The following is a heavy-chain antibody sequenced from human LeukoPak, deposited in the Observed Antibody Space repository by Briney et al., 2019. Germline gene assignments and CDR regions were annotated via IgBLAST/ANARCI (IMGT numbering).Heavy chain of an antibody. CDR2: VYSSGST. CDR1: GTSVISHD. Sequence: SETLSLTCTVSGTSVISHDWSWIRQPPGKGLESIGYVYSSGSTNYNPSLKSRVTISIDTSKNQFSLKLTPVTAADTAVYYCARVLGSGYSDYWGQGTLVTVSS. D-gene: IGHD2-15*01. J-gene: IGHJ4*02. V-gene: IGHV4-59*08. CDR3: ARVLGSGYSDY.